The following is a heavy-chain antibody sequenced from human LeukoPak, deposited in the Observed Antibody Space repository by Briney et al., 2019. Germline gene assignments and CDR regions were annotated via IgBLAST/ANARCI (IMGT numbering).Heavy chain of an antibody. Sequence: ASVKVSCKASGYTFTSYGMSWVRQDPGQGLEWMGWISAYNGNTNYAQKLQGRVTMTTDTSTSTAYMELRSLRSDDTAVYYCARETWNYYGSGSVDYWGQGTLVTVSS. D-gene: IGHD3-10*01. CDR3: ARETWNYYGSGSVDY. CDR1: GYTFTSYG. CDR2: ISAYNGNT. J-gene: IGHJ4*02. V-gene: IGHV1-18*01.